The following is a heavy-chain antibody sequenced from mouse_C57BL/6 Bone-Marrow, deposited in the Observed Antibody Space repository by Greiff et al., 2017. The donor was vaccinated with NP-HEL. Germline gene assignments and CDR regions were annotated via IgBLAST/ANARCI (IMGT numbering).Heavy chain of an antibody. CDR3: ARGLTGDYFDY. Sequence: VQGVESGAELVRPGASVKLSCKASGYTFTDYYINWVKQRPGQGLEWIARIYPGSGNTYYNEKFKGKATLTAEKSSSTAYMQLSSLTSEDSAVYFCARGLTGDYFDYWGQGTTLTVSS. J-gene: IGHJ2*01. V-gene: IGHV1-76*01. D-gene: IGHD4-1*01. CDR2: IYPGSGNT. CDR1: GYTFTDYY.